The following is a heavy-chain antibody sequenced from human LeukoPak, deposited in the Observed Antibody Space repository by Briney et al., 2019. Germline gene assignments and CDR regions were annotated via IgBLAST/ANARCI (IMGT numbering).Heavy chain of an antibody. CDR1: GGSISSSSYY. J-gene: IGHJ5*02. D-gene: IGHD5-18*01. V-gene: IGHV4-39*07. Sequence: SETLSLTCTVSGGSISSSSYYWGWIRQPPGKGLVWIGSIYYSGSTYYNPSLKSRVTITVDKSTNQFSLKRSSVTAADTAVYYCARRDRGWIQLWGWVDPWGQGTLVTISS. CDR2: IYYSGST. CDR3: ARRDRGWIQLWGWVDP.